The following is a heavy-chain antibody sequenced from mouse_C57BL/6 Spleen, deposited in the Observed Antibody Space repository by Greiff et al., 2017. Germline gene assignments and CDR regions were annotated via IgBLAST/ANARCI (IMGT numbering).Heavy chain of an antibody. CDR2: ISRGSSTI. CDR1: GFTFSDYG. D-gene: IGHD1-1*01. V-gene: IGHV5-17*01. CDR3: ARNYDGGNFDY. Sequence: EVKVEESGGGLVKPGGSLKLSCAASGFTFSDYGMHWVRQAPEKGLEWVAYISRGSSTIYYADTVKGRFTISRDNAKNTLFLQMTSLRSEDTAMYYCARNYDGGNFDYWGQGTTLTVSS. J-gene: IGHJ2*01.